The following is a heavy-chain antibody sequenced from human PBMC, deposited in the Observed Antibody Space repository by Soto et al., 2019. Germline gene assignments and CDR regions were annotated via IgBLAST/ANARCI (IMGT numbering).Heavy chain of an antibody. D-gene: IGHD4-17*01. Sequence: EVQLLESGGGLVQPGGSLRLSCAASGVTFSSYAMSWFRQAPGKGLEWVSAISGSGGSTYYEDSVKGRFTISRDNSKNTLDLPMNSLRAEDTAVYYCAKGRPDYGGNSALWGQGTLVTVSS. CDR3: AKGRPDYGGNSAL. J-gene: IGHJ4*02. CDR2: ISGSGGST. CDR1: GVTFSSYA. V-gene: IGHV3-23*01.